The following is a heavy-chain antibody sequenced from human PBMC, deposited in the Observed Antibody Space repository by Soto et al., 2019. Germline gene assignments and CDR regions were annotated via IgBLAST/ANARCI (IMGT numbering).Heavy chain of an antibody. CDR3: ARDRQVNRASLIPTSYGMDV. D-gene: IGHD5-12*01. V-gene: IGHV1-69*06. CDR1: GGTFSSYA. Sequence: SVKVSCKASGGTFSSYAISWVRQAPGQGLEWMGGIIPIFGTANYAQKFQGRVTITADKSTSTAYMELSSLRSEDTAVYYCARDRQVNRASLIPTSYGMDVWGQGTTVTVSS. J-gene: IGHJ6*02. CDR2: IIPIFGTA.